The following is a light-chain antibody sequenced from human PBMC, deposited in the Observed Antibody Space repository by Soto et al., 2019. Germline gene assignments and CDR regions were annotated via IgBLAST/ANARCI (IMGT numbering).Light chain of an antibody. Sequence: EIVMTQSPDTLSVSPGERATLSCRASQSVSSNLAWYQQKPGQAPRLLIYGASTRATGIPARCSGSGSGTEFTPTISSLQSEDFAVYYCQQYNNWPRTFGQGTKVEIK. V-gene: IGKV3-15*01. CDR3: QQYNNWPRT. J-gene: IGKJ1*01. CDR1: QSVSSN. CDR2: GAS.